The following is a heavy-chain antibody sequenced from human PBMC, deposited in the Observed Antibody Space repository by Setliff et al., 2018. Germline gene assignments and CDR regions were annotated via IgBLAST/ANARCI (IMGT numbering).Heavy chain of an antibody. CDR2: ISSTGGTT. CDR3: ARYSSGWFFDY. Sequence: LRLSCAASGFTFSSYEMYWVRQAPGKGLEWVSFISSTGGTTSYADSVKGRFTISRDNAKNSLYLQMNSLRAEDTAVYYCARYSSGWFFDYWGQGTPVTVSS. CDR1: GFTFSSYE. D-gene: IGHD6-19*01. V-gene: IGHV3-48*03. J-gene: IGHJ4*02.